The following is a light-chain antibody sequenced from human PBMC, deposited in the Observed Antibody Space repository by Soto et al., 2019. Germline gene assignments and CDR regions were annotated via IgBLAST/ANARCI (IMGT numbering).Light chain of an antibody. CDR2: GNX. CDR1: SSNIGAGYD. Sequence: QSVLTQPPSVSGAPGQRVTISCTGSSSNIGAGYDVHWYQQLPGTAPKLLIYGNXNRPSGVPDRFSGSKSGTSASLAITGXXXXXXXXXYCQSYDSSLSVVVFGGGTKLTVL. CDR3: QSYDSSLSVVV. J-gene: IGLJ2*01. V-gene: IGLV1-40*01.